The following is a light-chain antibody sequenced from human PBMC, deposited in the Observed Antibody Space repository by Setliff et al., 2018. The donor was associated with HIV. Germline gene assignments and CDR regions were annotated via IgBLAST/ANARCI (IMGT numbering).Light chain of an antibody. V-gene: IGLV1-44*01. J-gene: IGLJ2*01. Sequence: QSVLTQTPSASAPPGQGITISCSGSRSNIGSNTVNWYQQIPGTAPKPLIYRNSQRPSGVADRFSGSKSGTSASLAISGLQSEDEADYYCASWDDSLNGVIFGGGTKGTV. CDR2: RNS. CDR1: RSNIGSNT. CDR3: ASWDDSLNGVI.